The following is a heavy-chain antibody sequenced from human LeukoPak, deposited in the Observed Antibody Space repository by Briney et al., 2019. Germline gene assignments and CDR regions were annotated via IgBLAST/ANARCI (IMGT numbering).Heavy chain of an antibody. CDR3: ASPVVVAAPDYYYGMDV. CDR2: IIPIFGTA. J-gene: IGHJ6*02. Sequence: ASVKVSCKASGYTFTSYDISWVRQAPGQGLEWMGGIIPIFGTANYAQKFQGRVTITADESTSTAYMELSSQRSEDTAVYYCASPVVVAAPDYYYGMDVWGQGTTVTVSS. V-gene: IGHV1-69*13. D-gene: IGHD2-15*01. CDR1: GYTFTSYD.